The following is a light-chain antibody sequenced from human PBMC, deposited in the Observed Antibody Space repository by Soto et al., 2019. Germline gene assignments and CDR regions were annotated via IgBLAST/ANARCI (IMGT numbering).Light chain of an antibody. CDR2: AAS. J-gene: IGKJ3*01. Sequence: EIVLTQSPGTVSLSPGERSTFSCMASQSVSVNSLAWYQQKGGQAPRLLIYAASTRATGVPDRFSGTGSGTDFALTISRLETDDSAVYYCQQYGGSPFTIGPGSKVDI. V-gene: IGKV3-20*01. CDR3: QQYGGSPFT. CDR1: QSVSVNS.